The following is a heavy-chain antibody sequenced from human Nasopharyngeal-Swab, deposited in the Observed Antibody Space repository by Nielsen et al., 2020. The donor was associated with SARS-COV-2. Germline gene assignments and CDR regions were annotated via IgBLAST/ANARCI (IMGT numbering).Heavy chain of an antibody. CDR3: AKSAGIVVPAAMLGTIDY. CDR2: ISSSSSYI. Sequence: GESLKISCAASGFTFSSYSMNWVRQAPGKGLEWVSSISSSSSYIYYADSVKGRFTISRDNAKNSLYLQMNSLRAEDTAVYYCAKSAGIVVPAAMLGTIDYWGQGTLVTVSS. CDR1: GFTFSSYS. V-gene: IGHV3-21*04. J-gene: IGHJ4*02. D-gene: IGHD2-2*01.